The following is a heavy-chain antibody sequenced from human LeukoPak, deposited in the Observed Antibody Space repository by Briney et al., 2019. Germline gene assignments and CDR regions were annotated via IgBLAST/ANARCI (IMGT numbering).Heavy chain of an antibody. CDR2: ISSTGSYI. CDR3: ARSGGGSENY. D-gene: IGHD1-26*01. V-gene: IGHV3-21*01. CDR1: GFIFNSYG. Sequence: PGGSLRLSCEASGFIFNSYGMNWVRQAPGRGLEWVSSISSTGSYIFYADSVKGRFTISRDDAKNSVYLQMNTLRAEDTGIYYCARSGGGSENYWGQGILVAVSS. J-gene: IGHJ4*02.